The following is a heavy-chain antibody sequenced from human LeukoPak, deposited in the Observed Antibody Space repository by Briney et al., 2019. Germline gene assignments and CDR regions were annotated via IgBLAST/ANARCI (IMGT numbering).Heavy chain of an antibody. V-gene: IGHV1-69*06. J-gene: IGHJ4*02. D-gene: IGHD4-17*01. CDR3: ARDFGRDGDPFDY. CDR2: IIPIFGTA. CDR1: GGTFSSYA. Sequence: SVKVSCKASGGTFSSYAISWVRQAPGQGLEWMGGIIPIFGTANYAQKFQGRVTITADKSTSTAYMGLSSLRSEDTAVYYCARDFGRDGDPFDYWGQGTLVTVSS.